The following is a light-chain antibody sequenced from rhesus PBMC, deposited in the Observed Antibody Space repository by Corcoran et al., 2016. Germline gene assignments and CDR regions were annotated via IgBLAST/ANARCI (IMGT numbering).Light chain of an antibody. Sequence: DIQMTQSPSSLSASVGDTVTITCRASQSISSWLDWYQQQPGKAPKLLIYKASSLQSGVPSRFSGSGSVTEFTLTISSLQPEDFATYYCLQDYTPPFTFGPRTKLDIK. J-gene: IGKJ3*01. V-gene: IGKV1-22*01. CDR3: LQDYTPPFT. CDR2: KAS. CDR1: QSISSW.